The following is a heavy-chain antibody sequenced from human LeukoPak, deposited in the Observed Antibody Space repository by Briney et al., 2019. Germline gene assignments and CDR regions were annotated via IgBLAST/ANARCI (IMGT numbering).Heavy chain of an antibody. J-gene: IGHJ4*02. D-gene: IGHD1-26*01. CDR3: ARVGSASFDY. Sequence: GSLRLSCASSGFTFNSYWMSWVRQAPGKGLEWVANIKQDGSEEYYVDSVKGRFTISRDNAKNSLYLQMNSLRAEDATVYYCARVGSASFDYWGQGTLVTVSS. CDR1: GFTFNSYW. CDR2: IKQDGSEE. V-gene: IGHV3-7*01.